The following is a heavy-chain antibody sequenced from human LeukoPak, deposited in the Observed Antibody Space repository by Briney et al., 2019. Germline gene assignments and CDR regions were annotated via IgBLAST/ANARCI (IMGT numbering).Heavy chain of an antibody. CDR3: ARGIYDILTGSQFDP. CDR2: IYYSGST. J-gene: IGHJ5*02. Sequence: SETLSLTCTVSGGSISSSSYYWGWIRQPPGKGLEWIGSIYYSGSTYYNPSLKSRVTISVDTSKNQFSLKLSSVTAADTAVYYCARGIYDILTGSQFDPWGQGTLVTVSS. V-gene: IGHV4-39*07. CDR1: GGSISSSSYY. D-gene: IGHD3-9*01.